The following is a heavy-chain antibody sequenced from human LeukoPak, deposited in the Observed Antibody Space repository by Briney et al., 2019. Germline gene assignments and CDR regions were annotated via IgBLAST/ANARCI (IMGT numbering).Heavy chain of an antibody. CDR3: ARATLSVDTTRPGIDY. CDR2: INPSGGST. J-gene: IGHJ4*02. D-gene: IGHD1-1*01. V-gene: IGHV1-46*01. Sequence: HRASVKVSCKASGYTFTNYDINWVRQATGQGLEWMGIINPSGGSTSYAQKFQGRVTMTRDTSTSTVYMELSSLRSEDTAVYYCARATLSVDTTRPGIDYWGQGTLVTVSS. CDR1: GYTFTNYD.